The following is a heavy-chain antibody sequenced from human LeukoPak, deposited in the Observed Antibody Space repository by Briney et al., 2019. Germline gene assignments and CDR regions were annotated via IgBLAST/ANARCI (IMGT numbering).Heavy chain of an antibody. V-gene: IGHV4-30-4*01. J-gene: IGHJ4*02. CDR2: IYYSGST. CDR3: ARGGSSGWYGDGDFDY. Sequence: SQTLSLTCTVSGGSISSGDYYWSWIRQPPGKGLEWIGYIYYSGSTYYNPSLKSRVTISVDTSKNQFSLKLSSVTAADTAVYYCARGGSSGWYGDGDFDYWSQGTLVTVSS. CDR1: GGSISSGDYY. D-gene: IGHD6-19*01.